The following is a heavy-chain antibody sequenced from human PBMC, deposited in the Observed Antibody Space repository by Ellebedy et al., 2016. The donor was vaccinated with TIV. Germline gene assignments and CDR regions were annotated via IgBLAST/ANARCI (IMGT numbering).Heavy chain of an antibody. D-gene: IGHD5-12*01. CDR1: GGSISSYY. CDR2: IYTSGST. Sequence: MPSETLSLTCTVSGGSISSYYWSRIRQPAGKGLEWIGRIYTSGSTNYNPSLKSRVTMSVDTSKNQFSLKLSSVTAADTAVYYCARVDSGYDSEAFDIWGQGTMVTVSS. CDR3: ARVDSGYDSEAFDI. V-gene: IGHV4-4*07. J-gene: IGHJ3*02.